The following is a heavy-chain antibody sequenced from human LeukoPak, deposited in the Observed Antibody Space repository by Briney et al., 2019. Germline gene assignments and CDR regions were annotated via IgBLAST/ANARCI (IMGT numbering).Heavy chain of an antibody. Sequence: ASVKVTCKASGGTFSSYAISWVRQAPGQGLEWRGGIIPIFGTANYAQKVQGRVTITTDESTSTAYMELSSLRSEDTAVYYCATGIAAAGYYYYYYMDVWGKGTTVTVSS. V-gene: IGHV1-69*05. J-gene: IGHJ6*03. CDR2: IIPIFGTA. CDR1: GGTFSSYA. CDR3: ATGIAAAGYYYYYYMDV. D-gene: IGHD6-13*01.